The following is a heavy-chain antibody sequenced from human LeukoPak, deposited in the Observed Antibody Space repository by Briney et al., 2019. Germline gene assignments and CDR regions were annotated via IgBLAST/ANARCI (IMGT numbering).Heavy chain of an antibody. CDR1: GGSISSGSYY. CDR3: ARGYDFWSGKGAFDI. D-gene: IGHD3-3*01. J-gene: IGHJ3*02. Sequence: SQTLSLTCTVSGGSISSGSYYWRWVRQPAGKGLEWIGRIYTSRSTNYTPSHKSRVTISLDTSNNQFSLKLSSVTAADTAVYYCARGYDFWSGKGAFDIWGQGTMVTVSS. CDR2: IYTSRST. V-gene: IGHV4-61*02.